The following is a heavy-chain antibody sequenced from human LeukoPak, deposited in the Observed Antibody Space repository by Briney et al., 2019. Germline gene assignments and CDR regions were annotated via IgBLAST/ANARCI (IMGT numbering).Heavy chain of an antibody. Sequence: ASVKVSCRASGYTFTSCGISWLRQAPGQGLEGMGWISAYNCNTNYAQKLQGRVTMTTDTSTSTAYMELRSLRADDTAVYYCARSKQYYYDSSGYPGTYAFDIWGQGTMVTVSS. V-gene: IGHV1-18*01. CDR1: GYTFTSCG. CDR3: ARSKQYYYDSSGYPGTYAFDI. D-gene: IGHD3-22*01. CDR2: ISAYNCNT. J-gene: IGHJ3*02.